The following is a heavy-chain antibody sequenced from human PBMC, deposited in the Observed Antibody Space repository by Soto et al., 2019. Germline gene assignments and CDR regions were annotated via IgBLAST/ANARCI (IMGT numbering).Heavy chain of an antibody. CDR1: SFTFSTYS. J-gene: IGHJ6*02. CDR2: ISTTSNTI. CDR3: ARVRQIYYYYDMDV. V-gene: IGHV3-48*02. Sequence: LRLSCAASSFTFSTYSMNWVRQAPGKGLEWVAYISTTSNTIYYADSVKGRFTIFRDNARDSLYLQMHSLRDEDTAVYYCARVRQIYYYYDMDVWGQGTTVTVS.